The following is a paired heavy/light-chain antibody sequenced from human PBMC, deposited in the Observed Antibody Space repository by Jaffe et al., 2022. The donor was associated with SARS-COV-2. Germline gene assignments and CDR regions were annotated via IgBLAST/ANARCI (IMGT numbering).Light chain of an antibody. V-gene: IGLV2-14*03. J-gene: IGLJ2*01. CDR1: SSDIGANKY. CDR2: DVS. CDR3: TSYSGTSLLEV. Sequence: QSALTQPASVSGSPGQSITISCTGTSSDIGANKYVSWYQHHPGKAPKLIIYDVSDRPSGISYRFSGSKSGNTASLTISGLQAEDEADYYCTSYSGTSLLEVFGGGTKLTVL.
Heavy chain of an antibody. Sequence: EVQLVQSGAEVKKAGESLQIACKSSGYRFADYWIGWVRQVPGKGLEWMGIVYPGDSDTRYSPSFQGQVTISADKSIDTAYLQWTSLKASDTAMYYCARQGLRFSADFLGQGTLVTVSS. CDR2: VYPGDSDT. J-gene: IGHJ4*02. CDR3: ARQGLRFSADF. V-gene: IGHV5-51*01. CDR1: GYRFADYW. D-gene: IGHD5-12*01.